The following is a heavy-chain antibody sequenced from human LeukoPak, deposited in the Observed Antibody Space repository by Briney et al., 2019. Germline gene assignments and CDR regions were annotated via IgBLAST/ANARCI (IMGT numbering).Heavy chain of an antibody. Sequence: GGSLRLSGAASGFTFSSYAMSWVRQAPGKGLEWVSAISGSGGSTYYADSVKGRFTISRDNSKNTLYLQMNSLRAEDTAVYYCAKSRGDGPTPHYFDYWGQGTLVTVSS. V-gene: IGHV3-23*01. CDR1: GFTFSSYA. CDR3: AKSRGDGPTPHYFDY. D-gene: IGHD2-21*02. J-gene: IGHJ4*02. CDR2: ISGSGGST.